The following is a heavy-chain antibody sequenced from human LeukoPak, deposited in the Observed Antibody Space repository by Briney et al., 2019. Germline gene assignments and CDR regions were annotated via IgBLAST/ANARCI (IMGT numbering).Heavy chain of an antibody. D-gene: IGHD3-10*01. V-gene: IGHV1-69*13. CDR3: AREQDYGSGIQLFDP. Sequence: ASVKVSCKASGGTISRYAISWERQAPGQGLEWMGGIIPIFGTANYAQKFQGRVTITADESTSTAYMELSSLRSEDTAVYYCAREQDYGSGIQLFDPWGQGTLVTVSS. J-gene: IGHJ5*02. CDR1: GGTISRYA. CDR2: IIPIFGTA.